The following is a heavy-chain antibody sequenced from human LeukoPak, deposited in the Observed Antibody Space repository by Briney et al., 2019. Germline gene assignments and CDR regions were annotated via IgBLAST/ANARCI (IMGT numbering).Heavy chain of an antibody. Sequence: SETLSLTCAVYGGSFSGYYWSWIRQPPGKGLEWIGEINHSGSTNYNPSLKSRVTISVDTSKNQFSLKLSSVTAADTAVYYCARGSTWWFGEYLTLRPFDDWGQGTLVTVSS. D-gene: IGHD3-10*01. CDR2: INHSGST. CDR3: ARGSTWWFGEYLTLRPFDD. CDR1: GGSFSGYY. V-gene: IGHV4-34*01. J-gene: IGHJ4*02.